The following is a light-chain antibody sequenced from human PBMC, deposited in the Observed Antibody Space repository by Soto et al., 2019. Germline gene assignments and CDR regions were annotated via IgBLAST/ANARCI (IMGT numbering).Light chain of an antibody. V-gene: IGKV3-11*01. J-gene: IGKJ5*01. CDR3: QQRSNWHPIT. CDR2: DAS. Sequence: EIVLTQSPATLSLSPGERATLSCRASQSVSSYLAWYQPKPGQAPRLLIYDASNRANGIPARFSGSGSGTDLTLTISSLEPADFAVYYCQQRSNWHPITFGQGTRLEIK. CDR1: QSVSSY.